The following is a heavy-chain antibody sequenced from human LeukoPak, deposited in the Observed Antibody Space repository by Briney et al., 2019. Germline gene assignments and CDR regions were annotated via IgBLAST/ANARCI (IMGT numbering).Heavy chain of an antibody. J-gene: IGHJ4*02. CDR2: INPNGGGT. CDR1: GYTFTGYY. Sequence: ASVKVSCKASGYTFTGYYMHWVRQAPGQGLEWIGRINPNGGGTNYAQKFQGRVTMTRDTSISTAYMELSRLRSDDTAVYYCARDVAAAGTGYWGQGTLVTVSS. D-gene: IGHD6-13*01. CDR3: ARDVAAAGTGY. V-gene: IGHV1-2*06.